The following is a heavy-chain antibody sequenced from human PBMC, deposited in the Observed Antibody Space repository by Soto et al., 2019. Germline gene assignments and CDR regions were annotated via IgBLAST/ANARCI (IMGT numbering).Heavy chain of an antibody. CDR2: ISYDGSNK. J-gene: IGHJ4*02. Sequence: PEGSLRLSCAASGFTFSSYGMHWVRQAPGNGLEWVAVISYDGSNKYYADSVKGRFTISRDNSKNTLYLQMNSLRAEDTAVYYCAKDSSGWQIDYWGQGTLVTVSS. CDR3: AKDSSGWQIDY. D-gene: IGHD6-19*01. CDR1: GFTFSSYG. V-gene: IGHV3-30*18.